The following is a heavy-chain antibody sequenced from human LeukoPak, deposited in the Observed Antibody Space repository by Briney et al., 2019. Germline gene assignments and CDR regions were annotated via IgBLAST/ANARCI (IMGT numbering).Heavy chain of an antibody. CDR3: ARDLTGDDAFDI. V-gene: IGHV3-53*04. J-gene: IGHJ3*02. D-gene: IGHD2-21*01. Sequence: GVFLRLSCAASGFDFSTYYLNWVRQAPGKGLEWVSVMYSGGSAYYADSVKGRFTISRHNSENTLYLQMNSLRAEDTAVYYCARDLTGDDAFDIWGQGTMVTVCS. CDR1: GFDFSTYY. CDR2: MYSGGSA.